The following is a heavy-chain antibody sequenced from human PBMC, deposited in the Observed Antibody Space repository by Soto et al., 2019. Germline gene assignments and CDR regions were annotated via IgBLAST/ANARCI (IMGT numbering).Heavy chain of an antibody. J-gene: IGHJ5*01. Sequence: EVQLLESGGDLVQPGGSLKLSCAASGFTFTSYDMSWVRQAPGKGLEWVSSISSGGGSTLYADSLRGRFTISRDNSKNTLDPQMNSLRAEDTAVYYCAKDHCYGRSVGSIDSWGQGTLVTVSS. D-gene: IGHD2-15*01. CDR3: AKDHCYGRSVGSIDS. CDR1: GFTFTSYD. V-gene: IGHV3-23*01. CDR2: ISSGGGST.